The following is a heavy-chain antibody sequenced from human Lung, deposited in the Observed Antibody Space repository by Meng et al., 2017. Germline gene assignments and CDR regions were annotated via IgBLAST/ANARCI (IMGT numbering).Heavy chain of an antibody. Sequence: QVQLVQSGAEVKTPGASVKVSCKASGYTFSTYTMHWVRQAPGQRLEWMGWINAGNGNTKFSQKFQGRVTITRDTSASTAYMELSSLRSEDTAVYYCARDAAMVKGGDYWGQGTLVPSPQ. CDR1: GYTFSTYT. V-gene: IGHV1-3*01. D-gene: IGHD5-18*01. CDR2: INAGNGNT. CDR3: ARDAAMVKGGDY. J-gene: IGHJ4*02.